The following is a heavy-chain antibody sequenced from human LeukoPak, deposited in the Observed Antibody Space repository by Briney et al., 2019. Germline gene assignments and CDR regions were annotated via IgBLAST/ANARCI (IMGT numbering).Heavy chain of an antibody. CDR3: ARDVPFGSRSHNFDY. D-gene: IGHD3-10*01. J-gene: IGHJ4*02. CDR2: ISAYNGNT. V-gene: IGHV1-18*01. CDR1: GYSFTNYG. Sequence: EASVKVSCKASGYSFTNYGISWVRQAPGQGPEWVGWISAYNGNTNYAQKLQGRVTMTTDTSTSTAYMELRSLRSADAAVYYCARDVPFGSRSHNFDYWGQGTLVTVSS.